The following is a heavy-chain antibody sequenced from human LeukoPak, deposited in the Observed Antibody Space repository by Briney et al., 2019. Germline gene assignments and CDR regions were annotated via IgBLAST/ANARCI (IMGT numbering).Heavy chain of an antibody. V-gene: IGHV1-46*03. CDR1: GYTFTSYD. Sequence: GASVKVSCKASGYTFTSYDINWVRQATGQGLEWMGIINPSGGSTSYAQKFQGRVTMTRDTSTSTVYMELSSLRSEDTAVYYCARAFLGYCSGGSCYGRGKTYYYYYMDVWGKGTTVTVSS. J-gene: IGHJ6*03. CDR3: ARAFLGYCSGGSCYGRGKTYYYYYMDV. D-gene: IGHD2-15*01. CDR2: INPSGGST.